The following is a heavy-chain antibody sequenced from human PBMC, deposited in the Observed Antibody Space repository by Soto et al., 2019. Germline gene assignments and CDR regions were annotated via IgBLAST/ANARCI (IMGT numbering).Heavy chain of an antibody. CDR3: ARDILGDYGGTFDI. V-gene: IGHV1-3*05. CDR1: GYTFTSYA. D-gene: IGHD4-17*01. J-gene: IGHJ3*02. Sequence: QVQLVQSGAEEKKPGASVKVSCKASGYTFTSYAMHWVRQAPGQRLKWMGWINAGNGNTKYSQKFQGRVTITRDTSASTAYMELSSLRSEDTAVYYCARDILGDYGGTFDIWGQGTMVTVSS. CDR2: INAGNGNT.